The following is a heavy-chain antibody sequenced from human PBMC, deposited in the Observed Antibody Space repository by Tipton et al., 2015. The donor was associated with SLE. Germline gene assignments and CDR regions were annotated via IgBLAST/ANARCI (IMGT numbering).Heavy chain of an antibody. D-gene: IGHD6-13*01. V-gene: IGHV3-33*01. CDR2: IWYDGSNK. CDR3: ARVGGGSSWYGWFDP. J-gene: IGHJ5*02. CDR1: GFTFSSYG. Sequence: SLRLSCAASGFTFSSYGMHWVRQAPGKGMEWVAVIWYDGSNKYYADSVKGRFTISRDNSKNTLYLQMNRLRAEDTALYYCARVGGGSSWYGWFDPWGQGTLVSVSS.